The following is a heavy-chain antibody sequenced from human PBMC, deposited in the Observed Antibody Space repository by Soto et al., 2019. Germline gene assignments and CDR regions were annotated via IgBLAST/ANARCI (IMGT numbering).Heavy chain of an antibody. CDR3: AREDLYVILTGYPSYFDY. J-gene: IGHJ4*02. CDR2: INPNSGGT. CDR1: GYTFTGYY. V-gene: IGHV1-2*04. D-gene: IGHD3-9*01. Sequence: ASVKVSCTASGYTFTGYYMHWVRQAPGQGLEWMGWINPNSGGTNYAQKFQGWVTMTRDTSISTAYMELSRLRSDDTAVYYCAREDLYVILTGYPSYFDYWGQGTLVTVSS.